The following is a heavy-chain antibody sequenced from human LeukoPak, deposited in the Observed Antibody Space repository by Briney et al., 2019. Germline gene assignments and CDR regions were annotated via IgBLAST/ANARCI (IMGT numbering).Heavy chain of an antibody. D-gene: IGHD3-10*01. Sequence: PSETLSLTCTVSGGSISSGGYYWSWIRQHPGKGLEWIGYIYYSGSTYYNPSLKSRVTISVDTSRNQFSLKLSSVTAADTAVYYCARARGVLQTHYYMDVWGKGTTVTVSS. V-gene: IGHV4-31*03. CDR1: GGSISSGGYY. CDR3: ARARGVLQTHYYMDV. J-gene: IGHJ6*03. CDR2: IYYSGST.